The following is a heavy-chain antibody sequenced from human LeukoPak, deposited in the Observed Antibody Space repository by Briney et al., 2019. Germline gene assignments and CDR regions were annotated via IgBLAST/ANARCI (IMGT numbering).Heavy chain of an antibody. CDR2: INHSGST. Sequence: SETLSLTCAVYGGSFSGYYWSWIRQPPGKGLEWIGEINHSGSTNYNPSLKSRVTISVDTSKNQFSLKLSSVTAADTAVYYCASAHTYYYDSSGYRPGAYFDYWGQGTPVTASS. V-gene: IGHV4-34*01. J-gene: IGHJ4*02. D-gene: IGHD3-22*01. CDR1: GGSFSGYY. CDR3: ASAHTYYYDSSGYRPGAYFDY.